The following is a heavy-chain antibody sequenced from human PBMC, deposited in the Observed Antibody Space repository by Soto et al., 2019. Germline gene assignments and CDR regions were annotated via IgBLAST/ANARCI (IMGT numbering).Heavy chain of an antibody. Sequence: PSETLSLTCTVSGGSISSYYWSWIRQPPGKGLEWIGYIYYSGSTNYNPSLKSRVTISVDTSKNQFSLKLSSVTAADTAVYYCGRQRTGYFDYWGQGTLVTVSS. CDR2: IYYSGST. V-gene: IGHV4-59*08. J-gene: IGHJ4*02. CDR3: GRQRTGYFDY. CDR1: GGSISSYY.